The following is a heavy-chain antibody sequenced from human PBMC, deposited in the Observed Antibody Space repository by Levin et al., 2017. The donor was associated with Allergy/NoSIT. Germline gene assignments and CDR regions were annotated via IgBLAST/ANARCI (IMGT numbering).Heavy chain of an antibody. CDR1: GFASSRYS. V-gene: IGHV3-48*01. Sequence: GGSLRLSCVATGFASSRYSLNWVRQAPGQGLEWIAHINSNNFAIEYAASVRGRFTISRDDARNSLYLQMNNLSGDDTATYFCARAAWGSYRYWFDLWCQGVQVTVSS. CDR2: INSNNFAI. J-gene: IGHJ5*02. CDR3: ARAAWGSYRYWFDL. D-gene: IGHD3-16*01.